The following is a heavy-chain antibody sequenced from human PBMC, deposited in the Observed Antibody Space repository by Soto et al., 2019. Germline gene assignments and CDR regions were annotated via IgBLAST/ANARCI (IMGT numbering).Heavy chain of an antibody. J-gene: IGHJ5*01. D-gene: IGHD3-16*01. Sequence: SETLSLTCTVCGGSISSGGYSWSWIRQPPGKGLEWIGYMYHSGSTYYNPSLKSRVTISVDTSKNQFSLHLNSVTLEDTAVYYCARSWFGHQVHWFDSWGQGTLVTVSS. CDR3: ARSWFGHQVHWFDS. CDR1: GGSISSGGYS. CDR2: MYHSGST. V-gene: IGHV4-30-2*01.